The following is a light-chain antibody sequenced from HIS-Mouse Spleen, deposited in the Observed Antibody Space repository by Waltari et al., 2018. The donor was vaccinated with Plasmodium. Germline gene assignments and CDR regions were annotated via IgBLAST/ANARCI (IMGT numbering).Light chain of an antibody. V-gene: IGLV3-10*01. CDR1: ALPKKY. J-gene: IGLJ3*02. CDR2: EDS. Sequence: SYELTQPPSVSVSPGQTARITCSGDALPKKYPYWYQQKSGQAPVLVIYEDSKRASGIPGIFSGSSSGTMATLTISGDKVEDEADYYWYSTDSSGNHRVFGGGTKLTVL. CDR3: YSTDSSGNHRV.